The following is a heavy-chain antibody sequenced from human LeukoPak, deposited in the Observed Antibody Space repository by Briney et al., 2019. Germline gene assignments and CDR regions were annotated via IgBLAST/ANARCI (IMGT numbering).Heavy chain of an antibody. Sequence: PSQTLSLTCAVYGGSFSGYYWSWVRQPPGKGLEWKGEINDSGSTNYNPSLKGRVTISVDTSKNQFSLKLSSVTAADTAVYYCASGYSSSHAFYYYMDVWGKGTTVTVSS. V-gene: IGHV4-34*01. CDR3: ASGYSSSHAFYYYMDV. CDR1: GGSFSGYY. J-gene: IGHJ6*03. D-gene: IGHD6-6*01. CDR2: INDSGST.